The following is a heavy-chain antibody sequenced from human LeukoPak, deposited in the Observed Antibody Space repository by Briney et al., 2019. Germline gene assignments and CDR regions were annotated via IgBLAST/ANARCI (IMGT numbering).Heavy chain of an antibody. CDR2: IYYSGST. D-gene: IGHD3-16*01. Sequence: SETLSLTCTVSGGSISSGGYSWSWIRQHPGKGLEWVGYIYYSGSTYCNPSLKSRVTISVDTSKNQFSLKLSSVTAADTAVYYCARGRPLGAFDIWGQGTMVTVSS. J-gene: IGHJ3*02. CDR1: GGSISSGGYS. V-gene: IGHV4-31*03. CDR3: ARGRPLGAFDI.